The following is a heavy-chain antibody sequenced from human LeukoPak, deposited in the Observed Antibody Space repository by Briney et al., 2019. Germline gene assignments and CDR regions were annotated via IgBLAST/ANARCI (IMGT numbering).Heavy chain of an antibody. D-gene: IGHD5-24*01. CDR3: AKKWLQSPFVG. V-gene: IGHV4-39*01. J-gene: IGHJ4*02. Sequence: PSETLSLTCTVSGGSISSSSYYWGWIRQPPGEGLDWIGHIYSSGGTDYNPSLKSRLTISVDTSKNQFSLRLSSVTAADTAVYYCAKKWLQSPFVGWGQGTLVTVSS. CDR2: IYSSGGT. CDR1: GGSISSSSYY.